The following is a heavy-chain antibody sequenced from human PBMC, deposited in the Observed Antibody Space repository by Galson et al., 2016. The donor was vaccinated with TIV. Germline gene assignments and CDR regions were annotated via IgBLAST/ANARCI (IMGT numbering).Heavy chain of an antibody. Sequence: SLRLSCAASGFTFGPLEMGWVRQIPGKGLEWVSAIGSRGSDKYYGDSVRGRFTISRDNSKNSLFLQMNSLRVDDTAVYYCASVMYGSGWAYFDPWGQGTPVTVSS. CDR1: GFTFGPLE. CDR3: ASVMYGSGWAYFDP. CDR2: IGSRGSDK. D-gene: IGHD6-25*01. V-gene: IGHV3-21*06. J-gene: IGHJ5*02.